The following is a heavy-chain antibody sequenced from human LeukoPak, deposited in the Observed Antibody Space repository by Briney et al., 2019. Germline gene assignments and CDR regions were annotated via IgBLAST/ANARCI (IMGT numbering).Heavy chain of an antibody. Sequence: GGSLRLSCAASGFTFSSYEMNWVRQAPGKGLEWVSYISSSGSTIYYADSVKGRFTISRDNAKNSLYLQMNSLRAEDTAVYYCVRDPRYCSGGSCYFPTFYFDYWGQGTLVTVSS. CDR2: ISSSGSTI. V-gene: IGHV3-48*03. CDR3: VRDPRYCSGGSCYFPTFYFDY. CDR1: GFTFSSYE. J-gene: IGHJ4*02. D-gene: IGHD2-15*01.